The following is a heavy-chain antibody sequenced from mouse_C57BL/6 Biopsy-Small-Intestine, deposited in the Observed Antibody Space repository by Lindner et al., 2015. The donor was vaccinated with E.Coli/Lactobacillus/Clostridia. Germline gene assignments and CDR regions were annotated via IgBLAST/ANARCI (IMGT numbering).Heavy chain of an antibody. V-gene: IGHV1-54*01. Sequence: VQLQESGAELVRPGTSVKVSCRASGYAFTNYLIEWVKQRPGQGLEWIGVINPGSGGTNYNEKFKDKATLTADKSSSTAYMQLSSLTSEDSAVYFCAREDTYFDFWGLGTTLIASS. J-gene: IGHJ2*01. CDR3: AREDTYFDF. D-gene: IGHD3-2*01. CDR2: INPGSGGT. CDR1: GYAFTNYL.